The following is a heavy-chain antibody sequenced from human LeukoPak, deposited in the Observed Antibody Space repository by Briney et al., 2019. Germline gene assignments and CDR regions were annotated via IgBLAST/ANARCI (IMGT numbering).Heavy chain of an antibody. CDR3: ARSRIPDAFEV. J-gene: IGHJ3*01. CDR2: ISSSGSTI. V-gene: IGHV3-48*03. D-gene: IGHD2-21*01. CDR1: GFTFSSYD. Sequence: GGSLRLSCAASGFTFSSYDMDWVRQAPGKGLEWHSYISSSGSTIHYSDSVKGRFTISRDNAKNSLYLQMNSLRAEDTAVYYCARSRIPDAFEVWGQGTMVTVSS.